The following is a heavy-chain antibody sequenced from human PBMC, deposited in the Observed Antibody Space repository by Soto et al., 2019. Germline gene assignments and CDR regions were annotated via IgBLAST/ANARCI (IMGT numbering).Heavy chain of an antibody. J-gene: IGHJ4*02. CDR1: GFTFSSYG. CDR3: AKDQDYYDSSGYLSTYYFDY. CDR2: ISYDGSNK. D-gene: IGHD3-22*01. V-gene: IGHV3-30*18. Sequence: PGGSLRLSCAASGFTFSSYGMHWVRQAPGKGLEWVAVISYDGSNKYYADSVKGRFTISRDNSKNTLYLQMNSLRAEDTAVYYCAKDQDYYDSSGYLSTYYFDYWGQGTLVTVSS.